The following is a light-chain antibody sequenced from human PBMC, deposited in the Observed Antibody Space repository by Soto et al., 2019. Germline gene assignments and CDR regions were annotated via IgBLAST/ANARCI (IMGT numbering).Light chain of an antibody. Sequence: DSQMTQSPSSLSASVGDRVTITCQASQDISKYLNWYQHRPGKAPKVLIFDASNLETGVPSRFSGSGSERHFTLTITSLQPEDFATYYCQQYDEIPVTFGPGTTVDI. J-gene: IGKJ3*01. CDR2: DAS. CDR1: QDISKY. CDR3: QQYDEIPVT. V-gene: IGKV1-33*01.